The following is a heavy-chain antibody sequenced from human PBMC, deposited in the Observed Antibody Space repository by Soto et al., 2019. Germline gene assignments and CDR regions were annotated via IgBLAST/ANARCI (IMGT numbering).Heavy chain of an antibody. Sequence: PGESLKISCKGSGYNFTGYWIAWVRQMPGKGLELMGIIYPSDSDTRYRPSFQGQVTISADKSISSAYLQWSSLRASDTAMYYCARGGVSTRTFDYWGQGTPVTVSS. V-gene: IGHV5-51*01. D-gene: IGHD3-3*01. CDR3: ARGGVSTRTFDY. CDR1: GYNFTGYW. J-gene: IGHJ4*02. CDR2: IYPSDSDT.